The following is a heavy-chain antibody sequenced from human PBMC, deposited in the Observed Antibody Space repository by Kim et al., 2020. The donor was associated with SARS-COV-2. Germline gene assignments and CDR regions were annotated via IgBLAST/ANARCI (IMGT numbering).Heavy chain of an antibody. V-gene: IGHV3-30*18. D-gene: IGHD1-26*01. CDR1: GFTFSSYG. Sequence: GGSLRLSCAASGFTFSSYGMHWVRQAPGKGLEWVAVISYDGSNKYYADSVKGRFTISRDNSKNTLYLQMNSLRAEDTAVYYCAKDEEYSGSYLPATHFDYWGQGTLVTVSS. J-gene: IGHJ4*02. CDR2: ISYDGSNK. CDR3: AKDEEYSGSYLPATHFDY.